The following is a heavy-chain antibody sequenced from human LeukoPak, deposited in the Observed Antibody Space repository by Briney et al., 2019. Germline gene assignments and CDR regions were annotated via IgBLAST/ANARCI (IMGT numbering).Heavy chain of an antibody. CDR2: INPSGGST. D-gene: IGHD3-22*01. V-gene: IGHV1-46*01. J-gene: IGHJ4*02. CDR1: GYTFTSYY. Sequence: ASVKVSCKASGYTFTSYYMHWVRQAPGQGLEWMGIINPSGGSTSYAQKFQGRVTMTRDTSTSKVYMELSSLRSEDTAVYYCARELAGDYYDSSGYYPFDYWGQGTLVTVSS. CDR3: ARELAGDYYDSSGYYPFDY.